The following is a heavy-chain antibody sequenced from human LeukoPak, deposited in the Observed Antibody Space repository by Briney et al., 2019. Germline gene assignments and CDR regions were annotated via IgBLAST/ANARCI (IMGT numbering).Heavy chain of an antibody. CDR2: IYSGGST. J-gene: IGHJ4*02. V-gene: IGHV3-53*01. CDR3: ARDRFLGGYYDSSGYSDY. CDR1: GFTVSSNY. Sequence: GGSLRLSCAASGFTVSSNYMSWVRQAPGKGLEWVSIIYSGGSTFYADSVKGRFTISRDNAKNSLYLQMNSLRAEDTAVYYCARDRFLGGYYDSSGYSDYWGQGTLVTVSS. D-gene: IGHD3-22*01.